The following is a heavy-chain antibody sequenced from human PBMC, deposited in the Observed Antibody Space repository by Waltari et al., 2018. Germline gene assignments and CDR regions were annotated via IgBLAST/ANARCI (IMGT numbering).Heavy chain of an antibody. CDR3: ARALGATRPDFDY. CDR2: ISHSGST. D-gene: IGHD1-26*01. CDR1: GYSISSGYY. Sequence: QVQLQESGPGLVKPSETLPLTCAVTGYSISSGYYWGWIRKPPGKGREWIGSISHSGSTYHNPSLKSRVTISVDTSKNQFSLKLSSVTAAETAVYYCARALGATRPDFDYWGQGTLVTVSS. V-gene: IGHV4-38-2*01. J-gene: IGHJ4*02.